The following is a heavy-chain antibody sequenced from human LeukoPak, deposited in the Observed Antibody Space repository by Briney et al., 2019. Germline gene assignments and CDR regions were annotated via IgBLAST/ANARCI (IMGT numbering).Heavy chain of an antibody. CDR1: GYTFTSYY. V-gene: IGHV1-46*01. CDR2: INPSGGST. CDR3: ARDARITMIVVAYYGMDV. J-gene: IGHJ6*02. Sequence: ASVKVSCKASGYTFTSYYMHWVRQAPGQGLEWMGIINPSGGSTSYAQKFQGRVTMTRDTSTSTVHMELSSLRSEDTAVYYCARDARITMIVVAYYGMDVWGQGTTVTVSS. D-gene: IGHD3-22*01.